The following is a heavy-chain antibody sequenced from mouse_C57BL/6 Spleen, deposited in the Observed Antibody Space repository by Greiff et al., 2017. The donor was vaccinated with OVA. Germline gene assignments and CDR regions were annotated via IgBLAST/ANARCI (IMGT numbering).Heavy chain of an antibody. Sequence: EVKVVESGGDLVKPGGSLKLSCAASGFTFSSYGMSWVRQTPDKRLEWVATISSGGSYTYYPDSVKGRFTISRDNAKNTLYLQMSSLKSEDTAMYYCARHKTSGGFDYWGQGTTLTVSS. CDR1: GFTFSSYG. D-gene: IGHD3-1*01. CDR3: ARHKTSGGFDY. J-gene: IGHJ2*01. CDR2: ISSGGSYT. V-gene: IGHV5-6*01.